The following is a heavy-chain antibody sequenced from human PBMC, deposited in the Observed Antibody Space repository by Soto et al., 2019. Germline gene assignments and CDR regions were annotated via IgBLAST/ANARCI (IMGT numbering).Heavy chain of an antibody. D-gene: IGHD3-22*01. CDR2: IWYDGSKK. CDR1: GFTFSSYG. Sequence: PGGSLRLSCAASGFTFSSYGMHWVRQAPGKGLEWVAVIWYDGSKKYYADSVKGRFTISRDNSKNTLYLQMNSLRAEDTAVYYCAREGGYYNFDYWGQGTLVTVSS. J-gene: IGHJ4*02. CDR3: AREGGYYNFDY. V-gene: IGHV3-33*08.